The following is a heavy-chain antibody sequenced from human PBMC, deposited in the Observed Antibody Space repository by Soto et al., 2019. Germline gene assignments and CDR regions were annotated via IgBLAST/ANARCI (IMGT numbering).Heavy chain of an antibody. D-gene: IGHD3-3*01. J-gene: IGHJ5*02. CDR3: VKDPPLWCGYSFSENH. CDR1: GFDFSSQV. CDR2: VSGSGVSK. Sequence: EVQLFESGGGLVQPGESLRLSCVGSGFDFSSQVMSCVRQAPGKGLEWVSSVSGSGVSKHFPDFLNGRFSSSRDNSKNTLYLEMNSLRVEDTAVYYCVKDPPLWCGYSFSENHWGQGTLVTVSS. V-gene: IGHV3-23*01.